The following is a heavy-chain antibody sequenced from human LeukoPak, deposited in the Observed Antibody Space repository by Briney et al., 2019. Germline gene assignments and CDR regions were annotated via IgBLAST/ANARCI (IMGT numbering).Heavy chain of an antibody. CDR2: MNPNSGHT. CDR1: GYTFTNYD. D-gene: IGHD3-22*01. V-gene: IGHV1-8*01. J-gene: IGHJ3*02. CDR3: AREGPFDYYDSSGYREGGAFDI. Sequence: GASVKVSCKASGYTFTNYDINWVRQATGQGLEWMGWMNPNSGHTGYAQKFQGRVTMTRNTSITTAYMELSSLRSEDTAVYYCAREGPFDYYDSSGYREGGAFDIWGQGTMVTVSS.